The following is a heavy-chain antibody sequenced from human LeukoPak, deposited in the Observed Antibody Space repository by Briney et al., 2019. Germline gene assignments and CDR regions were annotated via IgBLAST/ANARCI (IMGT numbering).Heavy chain of an antibody. J-gene: IGHJ4*02. CDR1: GGSIRNYY. Sequence: SGTPSLTCTVSGGSIRNYYWSWIRQPPGKGLEWIGYIFYSGSTNYTPSLKSRVTISMDKSNNQFFLDLSPLTAADTAVYYCARGPSGDYGGYFDSWGQGTLVTVSS. D-gene: IGHD4-17*01. CDR3: ARGPSGDYGGYFDS. V-gene: IGHV4-59*07. CDR2: IFYSGST.